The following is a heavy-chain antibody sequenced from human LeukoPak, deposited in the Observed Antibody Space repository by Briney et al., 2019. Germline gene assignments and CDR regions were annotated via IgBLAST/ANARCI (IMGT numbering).Heavy chain of an antibody. D-gene: IGHD3-16*01. Sequence: PSETLSLTCTVSGGSISSYYWSWIRQPPGKGLEWIGYIYYSGSTNYNPSLESRVTISVDTSKNQFSLKLSSVTAADTAVYYCATANKDRGDHFDYWGQGTLVTVSS. CDR1: GGSISSYY. CDR2: IYYSGST. CDR3: ATANKDRGDHFDY. J-gene: IGHJ4*02. V-gene: IGHV4-59*01.